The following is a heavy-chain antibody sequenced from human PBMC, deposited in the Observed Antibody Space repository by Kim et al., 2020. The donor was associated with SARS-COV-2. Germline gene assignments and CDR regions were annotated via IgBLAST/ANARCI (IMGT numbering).Heavy chain of an antibody. CDR2: T. J-gene: IGHJ4*02. CDR3: ARGESSGYSDY. D-gene: IGHD3-22*01. Sequence: TEYAGSVKGRFTISRDDSKNSLSLQMNSLKTEDTAVYYCARGESSGYSDYWGQGTLVTVSS. V-gene: IGHV3-72*01.